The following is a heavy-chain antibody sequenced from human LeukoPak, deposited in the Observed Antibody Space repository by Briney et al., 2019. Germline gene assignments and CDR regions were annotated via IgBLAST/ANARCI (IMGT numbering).Heavy chain of an antibody. J-gene: IGHJ1*01. D-gene: IGHD2-21*01. CDR1: GGSISSYY. CDR2: IYYSGST. V-gene: IGHV4-59*01. Sequence: SETLSLTCTVSGGSISSYYWSWIRQPPGKGLEWIGYIYYSGSTNYNPSLKSRVTIPVDTSKNQFSLKLSSVTAADTAVYYCARGAIPGQFQHWGQGTLVTVSS. CDR3: ARGAIPGQFQH.